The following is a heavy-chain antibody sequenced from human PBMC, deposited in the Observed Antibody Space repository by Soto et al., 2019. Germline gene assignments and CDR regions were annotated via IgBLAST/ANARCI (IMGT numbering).Heavy chain of an antibody. J-gene: IGHJ4*02. D-gene: IGHD3-22*01. Sequence: QVQLQESGPGLVKPSQTLSLTYTVSGGSISSGGYYWSWIRQHPGKGLEWIGYIYYSGSTYYNPSLKSRVTISVDTSKNQFSLKLSSVTAADTAVYYCARSVYYYDSSGYYECFDYWGQGTLVTVSS. CDR1: GGSISSGGYY. CDR3: ARSVYYYDSSGYYECFDY. V-gene: IGHV4-31*03. CDR2: IYYSGST.